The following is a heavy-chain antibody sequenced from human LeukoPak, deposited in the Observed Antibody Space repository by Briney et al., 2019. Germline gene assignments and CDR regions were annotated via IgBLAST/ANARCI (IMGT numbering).Heavy chain of an antibody. CDR3: VRSASGNYGLFDY. J-gene: IGHJ4*02. V-gene: IGHV3-74*01. D-gene: IGHD1-26*01. CDR1: GFTFSSYW. Sequence: GGSLRLSCAASGFTFSSYWMHWVRQVPGKGLVWVSGINSDRSTSTTNYADSVEGRFTISRDNAKNTLYLQMNSLRAEDTAVYYCVRSASGNYGLFDYWGQGTLVTVSS. CDR2: INSDRSTSTT.